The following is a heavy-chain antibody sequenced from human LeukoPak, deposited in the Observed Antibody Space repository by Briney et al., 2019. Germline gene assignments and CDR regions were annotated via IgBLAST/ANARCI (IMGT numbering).Heavy chain of an antibody. CDR3: ARDIDTAMVPDY. CDR1: GGSISSGSYY. D-gene: IGHD5-18*01. V-gene: IGHV4-61*02. CDR2: IYTSGST. J-gene: IGHJ4*02. Sequence: SETLSLTCTVSGGSISSGSYYWSWIRQPAGKGLEWIGRIYTSGSTNYNPSLKSRVTISVDTSKNQFSLKLSSVTAADTAVYYCARDIDTAMVPDYWGQGTLVTVSS.